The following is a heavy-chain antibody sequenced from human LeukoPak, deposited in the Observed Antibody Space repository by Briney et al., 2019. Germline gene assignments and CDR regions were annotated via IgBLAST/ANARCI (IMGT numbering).Heavy chain of an antibody. CDR3: ARIVEMATTTPGY. Sequence: GGSLRLSCAASGFTFSSYAMSWVRQAPGKGLEWVSAISGSGGSTYYADSVKGRFTISRDNAKNMLYLQVNSLRAEDTAVYYCARIVEMATTTPGYWGQGTLVTVSS. J-gene: IGHJ4*02. CDR1: GFTFSSYA. CDR2: ISGSGGST. D-gene: IGHD5-24*01. V-gene: IGHV3-23*01.